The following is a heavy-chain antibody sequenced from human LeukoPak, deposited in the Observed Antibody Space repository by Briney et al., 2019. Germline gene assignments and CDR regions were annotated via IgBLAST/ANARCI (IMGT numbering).Heavy chain of an antibody. J-gene: IGHJ4*02. D-gene: IGHD1-7*01. CDR1: GFTFSSYG. CDR3: AKDGNYAHFDY. Sequence: GRSLRLSCAASGFTFSSYGMRWVRQAPGKGLEWVAVISYDGSNKYYADSVKGRFTISRDNSKNTLYLQMNSLRAEDTAVYYCAKDGNYAHFDYWGQGTLVTVSS. V-gene: IGHV3-30*18. CDR2: ISYDGSNK.